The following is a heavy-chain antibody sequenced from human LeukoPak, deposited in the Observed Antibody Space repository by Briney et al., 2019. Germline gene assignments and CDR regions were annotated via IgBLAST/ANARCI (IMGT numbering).Heavy chain of an antibody. CDR2: IDQSGST. D-gene: IGHD3-10*01. J-gene: IGHJ6*03. Sequence: SSQTLSLTCTVSGGSISGGSYYWSWIRQPAGNGLEWIGSIDQSGSTYYNPSLKSRVTISVDTSKNQFSLKLSSVTAADTAVYYCARGKPSYGSGTFYRPLEPNYMDVWGKGTTVTVSS. V-gene: IGHV4-61*02. CDR3: ARGKPSYGSGTFYRPLEPNYMDV. CDR1: GGSISGGSYY.